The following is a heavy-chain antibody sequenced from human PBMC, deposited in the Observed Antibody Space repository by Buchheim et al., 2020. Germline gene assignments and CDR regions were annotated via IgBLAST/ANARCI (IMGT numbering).Heavy chain of an antibody. V-gene: IGHV3-33*01. CDR3: AREARDDYGDYISGKGFDY. CDR1: GLTFSSYG. Sequence: QVQLVESGGGVVQPGRSLRLSCAASGLTFSSYGMHWVRQAPGKGLEWVAVIWYDGSNKYYADSVKGRFTISRDNSKNTLYLQMNSLRAEDTAVYYCAREARDDYGDYISGKGFDYWGQGTL. J-gene: IGHJ4*02. CDR2: IWYDGSNK. D-gene: IGHD4-17*01.